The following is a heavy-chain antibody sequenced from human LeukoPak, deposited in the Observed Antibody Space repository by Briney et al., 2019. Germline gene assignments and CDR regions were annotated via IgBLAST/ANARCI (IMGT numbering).Heavy chain of an antibody. CDR2: IYSGGST. Sequence: GGSLRHSCAASGFTVSSNYMSWVRQAPGKGLEWVSVIYSGGSTYYADSVKGRFTISRDNSENTLFLQMNSLRAEDTAMYYCARTPGTGHDGLDVWGQGTTVTVSS. D-gene: IGHD2-8*02. V-gene: IGHV3-53*01. CDR1: GFTVSSNY. J-gene: IGHJ3*01. CDR3: ARTPGTGHDGLDV.